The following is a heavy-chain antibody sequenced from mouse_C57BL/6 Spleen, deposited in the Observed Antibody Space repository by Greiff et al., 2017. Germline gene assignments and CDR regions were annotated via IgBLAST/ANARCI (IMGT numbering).Heavy chain of an antibody. D-gene: IGHD3-3*01. Sequence: EVQVVESGGGLVKPGGSLKLSCAASGFTFSSYAMSWVRQTPEKRLEWVATISDGGSYTYYPDNVKGRFTISRDNAKNNLYLQMSHLKSEDTAMYYCASRERWYFDVWGTGTTVTVSS. J-gene: IGHJ1*03. CDR3: ASRERWYFDV. CDR1: GFTFSSYA. CDR2: ISDGGSYT. V-gene: IGHV5-4*01.